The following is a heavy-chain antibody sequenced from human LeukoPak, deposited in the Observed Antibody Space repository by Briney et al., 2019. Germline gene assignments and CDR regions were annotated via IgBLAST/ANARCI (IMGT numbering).Heavy chain of an antibody. Sequence: SETLSLTCTVSGGSISSYYWSWIRQPPGKGLEWIGYIYYSGSTNYNPSLKSRVTISVDTSKNQFSLKLSSVTAADTAVYYCARVRSLGYCSGGSCWYYFDYWGQGTLVTVSS. CDR3: ARVRSLGYCSGGSCWYYFDY. J-gene: IGHJ4*02. V-gene: IGHV4-59*12. CDR2: IYYSGST. CDR1: GGSISSYY. D-gene: IGHD2-15*01.